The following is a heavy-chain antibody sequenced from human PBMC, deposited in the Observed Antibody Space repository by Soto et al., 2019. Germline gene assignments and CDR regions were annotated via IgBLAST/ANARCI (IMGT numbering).Heavy chain of an antibody. Sequence: PGGSLRLSCAASGFTFSSYGMHWVRQAPGKGLEWVAVISYDGSNKYYADSVKGRFTISRDNSKNTLYLQMNSLRAEDTAVYYCAKPATSSHYYYYGMDVWGQGTTVTVSS. V-gene: IGHV3-30*18. CDR1: GFTFSSYG. J-gene: IGHJ6*02. CDR2: ISYDGSNK. D-gene: IGHD1-26*01. CDR3: AKPATSSHYYYYGMDV.